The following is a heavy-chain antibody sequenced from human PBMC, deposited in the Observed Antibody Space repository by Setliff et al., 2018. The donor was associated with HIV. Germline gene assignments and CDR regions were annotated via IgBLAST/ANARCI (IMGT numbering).Heavy chain of an antibody. CDR3: ARPHPMGSGSPWDY. J-gene: IGHJ4*02. Sequence: SETLSLTCAVYGGSFSGYYWNWIRQPPGKGLEWIGEINHSGSTNYNPSLKSRVTISVDTSKNQFSLKLSSVTAADTAVYYCARPHPMGSGSPWDYWGQGTLVTVS. CDR1: GGSFSGYY. V-gene: IGHV4-34*01. D-gene: IGHD3-10*01. CDR2: INHSGST.